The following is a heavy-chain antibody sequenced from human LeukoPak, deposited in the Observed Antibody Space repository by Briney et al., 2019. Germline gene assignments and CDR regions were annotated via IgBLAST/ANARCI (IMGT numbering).Heavy chain of an antibody. CDR2: ISDSGAYT. Sequence: PGGSLRLSCAASGFTFTKYGMSWVRQAPGKGLEWISTISDSGAYTYYADFVKGRFTVSRDNSKNMVFLEVNSLRAEDTATYFCAKGRILWFGEQSDFDYWGQGTL. D-gene: IGHD3-10*01. CDR1: GFTFTKYG. CDR3: AKGRILWFGEQSDFDY. J-gene: IGHJ4*02. V-gene: IGHV3-23*01.